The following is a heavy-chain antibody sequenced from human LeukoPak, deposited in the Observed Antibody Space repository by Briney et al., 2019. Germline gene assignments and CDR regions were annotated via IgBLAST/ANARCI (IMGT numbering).Heavy chain of an antibody. Sequence: PETLSLTCIVSGGSISSYYWSWIRQPPGKGLEWIGYIYYSGSTNYNPSLKSQVTISVATSKDQFSLKLSSVTAADTAVYYCARADSGYDADFDYWGQGTLVTVSS. CDR2: IYYSGST. J-gene: IGHJ4*02. CDR1: GGSISSYY. CDR3: ARADSGYDADFDY. D-gene: IGHD5-12*01. V-gene: IGHV4-59*01.